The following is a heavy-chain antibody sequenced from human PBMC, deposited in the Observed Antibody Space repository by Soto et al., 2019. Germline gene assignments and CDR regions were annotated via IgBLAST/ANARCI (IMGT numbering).Heavy chain of an antibody. D-gene: IGHD3-22*01. CDR3: ARGTTNDSSGYYYVGFDP. Sequence: GTLSLTCTVSGGSVSSGSYYWSWIRQPPGKGLEWIGYIYYSGSTNYNPSLKSRVTISVDTSKNQFSLKLSSVTAADTAVYYCARGTTNDSSGYYYVGFDPWGQGTLVTVSS. CDR2: IYYSGST. V-gene: IGHV4-61*01. J-gene: IGHJ5*02. CDR1: GGSVSSGSYY.